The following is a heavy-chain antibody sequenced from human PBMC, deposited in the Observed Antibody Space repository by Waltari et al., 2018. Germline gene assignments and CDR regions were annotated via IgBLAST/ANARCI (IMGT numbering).Heavy chain of an antibody. D-gene: IGHD4-17*01. CDR3: ARSVTTGSGYMDV. CDR2: SWNDRSLK. Sequence: QVQLVESGGGVVQPGRSLGLSCSASGFIFPSSGRHGVRQAPGKGLEWVAVSWNDRSLKYYTDSVKGRFTISRDNSENTLYLQMSGLRPEDTAVYYCARSVTTGSGYMDVWGKGTTVTVSS. CDR1: GFIFPSSG. J-gene: IGHJ6*03. V-gene: IGHV3-33*01.